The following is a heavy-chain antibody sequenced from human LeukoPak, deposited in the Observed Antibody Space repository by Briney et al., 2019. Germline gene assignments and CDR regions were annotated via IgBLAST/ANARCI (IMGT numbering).Heavy chain of an antibody. CDR1: GFRFSIYA. CDR2: ISSSGGST. V-gene: IGHV3-64D*09. D-gene: IGHD3-10*01. CDR3: VKDSRGSGRGGDSDH. Sequence: GGSLRLSCSASGFRFSIYAIHWVRQAPGKGLEYVSAISSSGGSTYYADSVKGRFTISRDNSKNTLYLQMSSLRAEDTAVYYCVKDSRGSGRGGDSDHWGQGTLVTVSS. J-gene: IGHJ4*02.